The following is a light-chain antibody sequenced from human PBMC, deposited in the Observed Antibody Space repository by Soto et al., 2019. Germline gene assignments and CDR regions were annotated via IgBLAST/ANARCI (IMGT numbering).Light chain of an antibody. J-gene: IGKJ1*01. CDR2: DAS. Sequence: DIQMTQSPSTLSASVGDRVTITCRTSPSISSWLAWYQQKPGKAPKLLIYDASSLESGVPSRFSGSGSGTEFTLTISSLQPDDFATYYCQQYNDYSTWTFGQGTKVDIK. V-gene: IGKV1-5*01. CDR3: QQYNDYSTWT. CDR1: PSISSW.